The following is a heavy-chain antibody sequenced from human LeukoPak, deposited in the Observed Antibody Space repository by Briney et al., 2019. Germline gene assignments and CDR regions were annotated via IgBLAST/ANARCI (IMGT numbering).Heavy chain of an antibody. CDR3: ARSYDHTGSHYYYYMDV. J-gene: IGHJ6*03. D-gene: IGHD3-22*01. CDR1: GFTFSDYY. V-gene: IGHV3-11*04. CDR2: ISSDGNSM. Sequence: GGSLRLSCAASGFTFSDYYMTWIRQAPGKGLEWVSYISSDGNSMYYADSVKGRFTISRDNAKNSLYLQMNSLRAEDTAVYYCARSYDHTGSHYYYYMDVWGKGTTVTVSS.